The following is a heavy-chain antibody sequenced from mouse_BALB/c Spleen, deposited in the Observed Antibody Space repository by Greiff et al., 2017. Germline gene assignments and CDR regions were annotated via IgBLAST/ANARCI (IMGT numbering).Heavy chain of an antibody. CDR2: IWWDDDK. CDR3: ARMGGYAWFAY. D-gene: IGHD2-2*01. Sequence: QVTLQVSGPGLLQPSQTLSLTCSFSGFSLTTSGMGVGWIRQPSGKGLEWLAHIWWDDDKYYNTALKSGLTISKDTSKNQVFLKIASVDTADTATYYCARMGGYAWFAYWGQGTLVTVSA. J-gene: IGHJ3*01. V-gene: IGHV8-8*01. CDR1: GFSLTTSGMG.